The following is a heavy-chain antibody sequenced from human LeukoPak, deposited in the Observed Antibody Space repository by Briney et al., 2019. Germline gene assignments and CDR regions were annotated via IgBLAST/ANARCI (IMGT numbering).Heavy chain of an antibody. CDR2: IYWDNDK. CDR1: GFSLSTSGVG. V-gene: IGHV2-5*02. Sequence: SGPTLVKPTQTLTLTCTFSGFSLSTSGVGVGWIRQPPGKALEWLALIYWDNDKRYSPSLKSRLTITKDTSKNQVVLTMTNMDPVDTATYHCAHSAITMVRGVWFDPWGQGTLVTVSS. D-gene: IGHD3-10*01. CDR3: AHSAITMVRGVWFDP. J-gene: IGHJ5*02.